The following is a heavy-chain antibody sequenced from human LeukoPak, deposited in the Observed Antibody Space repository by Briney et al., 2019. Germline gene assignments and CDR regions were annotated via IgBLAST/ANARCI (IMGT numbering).Heavy chain of an antibody. J-gene: IGHJ5*02. CDR3: ARDFDDSSGRGRPGWFDP. V-gene: IGHV1-69*13. D-gene: IGHD3-22*01. CDR2: IIPIFGTA. Sequence: ASVKVSCKASGGTFSSYAISWVRQAPGQGLEWMGGIIPIFGTANYAQKFQGRVTITADESTSTAYMELSSLRSEATAVYYCARDFDDSSGRGRPGWFDPWGQGTLVTVSS. CDR1: GGTFSSYA.